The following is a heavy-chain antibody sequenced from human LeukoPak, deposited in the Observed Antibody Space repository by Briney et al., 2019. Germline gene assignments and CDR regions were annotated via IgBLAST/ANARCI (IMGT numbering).Heavy chain of an antibody. V-gene: IGHV1-69*04. Sequence: ASVKVSCKASGGTFSSYAISWVRQAPGQGLEWMGRIIPILGIANYAQKFQGRVTITADKSTSTAYMELSSLRSEDTAVYYCAREGYSSSSGYFVYWGQGTLVAVSS. CDR1: GGTFSSYA. D-gene: IGHD6-6*01. J-gene: IGHJ4*02. CDR3: AREGYSSSSGYFVY. CDR2: IIPILGIA.